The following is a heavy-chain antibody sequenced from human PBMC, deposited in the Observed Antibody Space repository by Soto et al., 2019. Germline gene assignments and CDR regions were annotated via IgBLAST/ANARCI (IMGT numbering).Heavy chain of an antibody. CDR2: MYTRNSYN. CDR3: ARRLSGPKEEYNAYYLVGLDV. J-gene: IGHJ6*02. D-gene: IGHD1-26*01. CDR1: GYIFTNHW. Sequence: VESLKISCQGSGYIFTNHWITWVRQTPGQGLGSVGRMYTRNSYNNGRPSYQGHVTSSVDRSISTAYLQWSRLEASDTAIYYGARRLSGPKEEYNAYYLVGLDVWGQGTTVTVSS. V-gene: IGHV5-10-1*01.